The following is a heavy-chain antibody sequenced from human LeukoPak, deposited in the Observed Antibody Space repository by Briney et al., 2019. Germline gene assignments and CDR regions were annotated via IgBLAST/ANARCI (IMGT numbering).Heavy chain of an antibody. J-gene: IGHJ5*01. D-gene: IGHD6-13*01. Sequence: SETLSLTCTVSGGSISSSSYYWGWIRQPPGKGLEWIGSIYYSGSTYYNPSLKSRVTISVDTSKNQFSLKLSSVTAADTAVYYCAIVDDLSSWSYNWFDPWDQGTLLT. V-gene: IGHV4-39*07. CDR2: IYYSGST. CDR1: GGSISSSSYY. CDR3: AIVDDLSSWSYNWFDP.